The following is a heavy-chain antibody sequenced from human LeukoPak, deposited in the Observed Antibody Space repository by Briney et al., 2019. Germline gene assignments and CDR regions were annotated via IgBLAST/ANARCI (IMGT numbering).Heavy chain of an antibody. CDR3: ASDSYSPEYFQH. Sequence: PGGSLRLSCAASGFTFSSYAMSWVRQAPGKGLEWVSAISGGGGSTYYADSVKGRFTISRDNSKNTLYLQMNSLRAEDTAVYYCASDSYSPEYFQHWGQGTLVTVSS. CDR2: ISGGGGST. CDR1: GFTFSSYA. J-gene: IGHJ1*01. V-gene: IGHV3-23*01. D-gene: IGHD2-21*02.